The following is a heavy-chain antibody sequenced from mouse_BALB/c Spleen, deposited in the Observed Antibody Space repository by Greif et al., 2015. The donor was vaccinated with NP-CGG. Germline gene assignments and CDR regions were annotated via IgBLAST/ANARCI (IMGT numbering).Heavy chain of an antibody. CDR1: GYSITSDYA. Sequence: VQLKESGPGLVKPSQSLSLTCTVTGYSITSDYAWNWIRQFPGNKLEWMGYISYSGSTSYNPSLKSRISITRDTSKNQFFLQLNSVTTEDTATYYCARSGGWPFAYWGQGTLVTVSA. J-gene: IGHJ3*01. D-gene: IGHD3-3*01. CDR2: ISYSGST. V-gene: IGHV3-2*02. CDR3: ARSGGWPFAY.